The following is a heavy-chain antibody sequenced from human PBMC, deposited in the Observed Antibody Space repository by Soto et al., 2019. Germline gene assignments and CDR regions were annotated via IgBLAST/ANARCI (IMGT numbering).Heavy chain of an antibody. V-gene: IGHV3-53*01. CDR3: ARGYESSSRSVAY. D-gene: IGHD6-13*01. CDR1: GFTASINY. Sequence: LXLSCANSGFTASINYMSWVRQAPGKGLEWFSLFYAGGSTYYADSVKGRFTISRDTSKNTLYLQMNSLRVDDTAVYYCARGYESSSRSVAYCGQRIPLTVSS. CDR2: FYAGGST. J-gene: IGHJ4*02.